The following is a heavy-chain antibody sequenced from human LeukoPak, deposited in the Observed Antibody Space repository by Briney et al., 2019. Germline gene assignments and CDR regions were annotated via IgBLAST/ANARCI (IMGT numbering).Heavy chain of an antibody. CDR3: AREGSRGQYYFYYMDV. D-gene: IGHD2-15*01. V-gene: IGHV4-61*02. Sequence: SQTLSLTCAVPSVSVNSGNYYWSWIRQPAGKGLEWIGRIYTSGSTNYNPSLKNRVTISIDTSKNQFSLKLNSMTAADTAVYYCAREGSRGQYYFYYMDVWGKGTAVTVSS. J-gene: IGHJ6*03. CDR1: SVSVNSGNYY. CDR2: IYTSGST.